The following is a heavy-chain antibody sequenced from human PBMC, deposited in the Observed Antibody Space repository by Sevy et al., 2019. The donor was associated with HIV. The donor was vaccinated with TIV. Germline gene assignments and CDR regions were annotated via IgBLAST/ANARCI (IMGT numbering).Heavy chain of an antibody. V-gene: IGHV3-21*01. CDR2: ISSSSSYI. D-gene: IGHD3-22*01. CDR3: ARDLAYYDSSAPGAFDI. CDR1: GFTFSSYS. J-gene: IGHJ3*02. Sequence: GGSLILSCAASGFTFSSYSMNWVRQAPGKGLEWVSSISSSSSYIYYADSVKGRFTISRDNAKNSLYLQMNSLRAEDTAVYYCARDLAYYDSSAPGAFDIWGQGTMVTVSS.